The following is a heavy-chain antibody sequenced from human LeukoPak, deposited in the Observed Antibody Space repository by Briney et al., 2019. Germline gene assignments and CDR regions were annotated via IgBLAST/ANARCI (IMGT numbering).Heavy chain of an antibody. D-gene: IGHD1-26*01. Sequence: GASVKVSCRASGYTFTGYYMHWVRQAPGQGLEWMGWINPNSGGTNYAQKFQGRVTMTRDTTISTAYMELSRLRSDDTAVYYCARAPPWELPRIDYWGQGTLVTVSS. CDR1: GYTFTGYY. CDR3: ARAPPWELPRIDY. J-gene: IGHJ4*02. CDR2: INPNSGGT. V-gene: IGHV1-2*02.